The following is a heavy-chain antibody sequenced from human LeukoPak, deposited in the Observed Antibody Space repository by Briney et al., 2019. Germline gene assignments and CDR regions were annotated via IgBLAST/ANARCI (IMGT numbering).Heavy chain of an antibody. J-gene: IGHJ6*03. CDR3: ARGIYGSGSPFYYYYYMDV. V-gene: IGHV4-4*07. Sequence: SETLSLTCDVSGDFIGSFYWSWIRQPAGKGLEWIGHIYSSGSTNYNPSLKSRVTMSVDTSINQFSLRLSSVTAADTAVYYCARGIYGSGSPFYYYYYMDVWGKGTTVTVSS. CDR2: IYSSGST. CDR1: GDFIGSFY. D-gene: IGHD3-10*01.